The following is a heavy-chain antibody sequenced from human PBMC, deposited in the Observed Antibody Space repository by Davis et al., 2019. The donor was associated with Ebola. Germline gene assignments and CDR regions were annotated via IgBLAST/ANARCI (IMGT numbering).Heavy chain of an antibody. CDR3: ARGGISMIVVPRDYYHGMDV. J-gene: IGHJ6*02. CDR2: IYSGGST. V-gene: IGHV3-66*01. D-gene: IGHD3-22*01. CDR1: GFTVSSNY. Sequence: PGGSLRLSCAASGFTVSSNYMSWVRQAPGKGLEWVSVIYSGGSTYYADSVKGRFTISRDNSKNTLYLQMNSLRAEDTAVYYCARGGISMIVVPRDYYHGMDVWGQGTTVTVSS.